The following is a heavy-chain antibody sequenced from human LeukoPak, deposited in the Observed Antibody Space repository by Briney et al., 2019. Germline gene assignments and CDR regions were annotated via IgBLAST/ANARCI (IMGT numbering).Heavy chain of an antibody. J-gene: IGHJ3*02. CDR1: GFTVSSNY. CDR2: IYSGGST. CDR3: ARVTVSDVVVVAATPDLAFDI. V-gene: IGHV3-66*01. Sequence: GGSLRLSCAASGFTVSSNYMSWVRQAPGKGLEWVSVIYSGGSTYYADSVKGRFTISRDNSKNTLYLQMNSLRAEDTAVYYCARVTVSDVVVVAATPDLAFDIWGQGTMVTVSS. D-gene: IGHD2-15*01.